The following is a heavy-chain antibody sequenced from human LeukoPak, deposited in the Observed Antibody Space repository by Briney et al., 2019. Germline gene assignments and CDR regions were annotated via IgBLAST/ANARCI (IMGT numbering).Heavy chain of an antibody. CDR1: GYTFTRYD. V-gene: IGHV1-8*01. CDR3: ARGTYYYDSSGYRPFDY. Sequence: GASVKVSCKASGYTFTRYDINWVRQATGQGLEWMGWMNPNSGNTGYAQKFQGRVTMTRNTSISTAYMELSSLRSEDTAVYYCARGTYYYDSSGYRPFDYWGQGTLVTVSS. CDR2: MNPNSGNT. J-gene: IGHJ4*02. D-gene: IGHD3-22*01.